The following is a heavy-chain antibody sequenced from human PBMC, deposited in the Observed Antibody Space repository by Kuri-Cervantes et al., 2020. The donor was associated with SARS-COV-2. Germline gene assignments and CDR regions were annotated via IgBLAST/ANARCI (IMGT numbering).Heavy chain of an antibody. J-gene: IGHJ6*02. Sequence: LSLTCAASGFTFSSYAMHWVRQAPGKGLEWVAVISYDGSNKYYADSVKGRFTISRDNSKNTLYLQMNSLRAEDTAVYYCAKEAGYSSGWVMYYYYYYGMDVWGQGTTVTVSS. CDR1: GFTFSSYA. D-gene: IGHD6-19*01. V-gene: IGHV3-30-3*01. CDR3: AKEAGYSSGWVMYYYYYYGMDV. CDR2: ISYDGSNK.